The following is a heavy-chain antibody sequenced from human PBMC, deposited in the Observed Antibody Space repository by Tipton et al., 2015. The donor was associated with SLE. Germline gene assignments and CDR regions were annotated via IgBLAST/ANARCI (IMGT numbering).Heavy chain of an antibody. J-gene: IGHJ4*02. CDR1: GGSISSGDYY. CDR2: IYYSGST. V-gene: IGHV4-30-4*01. D-gene: IGHD7-27*01. CDR3: ASSLGTRWEY. Sequence: LSLTCTVSGGSISSGDYYWSWILQPPGKGLEWIFYIYYSGSTYYHPSLKSRVTISVDTSQNQFSLTLSSVTAAATAVEYCASSLGTRWEYWGQGTLVTVSS.